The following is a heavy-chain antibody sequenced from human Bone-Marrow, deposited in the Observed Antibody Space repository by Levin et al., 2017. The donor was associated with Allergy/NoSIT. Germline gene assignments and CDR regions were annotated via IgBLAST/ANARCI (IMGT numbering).Heavy chain of an antibody. CDR3: DSVIIWNQYYLDV. CDR2: IYYNGST. V-gene: IGHV4-39*07. J-gene: IGHJ6*02. Sequence: GSLRLSCTVSGGSISSNNYYWGWIRQPPGKGLEWIGSIYYNGSTYYNPSLKSRVTILVDTSKNQFSLKLNSVTDADTAVYYCDSVIIWNQYYLDVWGQGTTVTVSS. CDR1: GGSISSNNYY. D-gene: IGHD2/OR15-2a*01.